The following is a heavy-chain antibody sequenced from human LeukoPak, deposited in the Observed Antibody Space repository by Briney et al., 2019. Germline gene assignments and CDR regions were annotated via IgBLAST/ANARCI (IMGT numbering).Heavy chain of an antibody. V-gene: IGHV3-13*01. CDR3: ARGWGGHGRSWGALDF. D-gene: IGHD3-16*01. CDR1: GSNFNNYD. Sequence: GGSLTFYCAASGSNFNNYDFHWVRQVAGKRLEWVAGIGTVADTFYPDSVMGRFTTSRENAKNSFYLQMNSLRAGDTAVYYCARGWGGHGRSWGALDFWGQGILVTVSS. CDR2: IGTVADT. J-gene: IGHJ4*02.